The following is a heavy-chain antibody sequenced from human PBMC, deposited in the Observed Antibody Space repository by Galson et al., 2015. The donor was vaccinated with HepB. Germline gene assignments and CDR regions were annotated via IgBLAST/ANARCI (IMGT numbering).Heavy chain of an antibody. V-gene: IGHV3-33*01. J-gene: IGHJ6*02. CDR3: ARDRPGRYYYGMDV. CDR1: GFTFSSYG. CDR2: IWYDGSNK. D-gene: IGHD6-6*01. Sequence: SLRLSCAASGFTFSSYGMHWVRQAPGKGLEWVAVIWYDGSNKYYADSVKGRFTIPRDNSKNTLYLQMNSLRAEDTAVYYCARDRPGRYYYGMDVWGQGTTVTVSS.